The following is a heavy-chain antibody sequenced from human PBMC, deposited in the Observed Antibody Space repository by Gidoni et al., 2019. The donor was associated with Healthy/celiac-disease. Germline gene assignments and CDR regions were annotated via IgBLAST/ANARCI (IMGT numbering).Heavy chain of an antibody. CDR2: IIPIFGTA. V-gene: IGHV1-69*01. Sequence: QVQLVQSGAEVKKPGSSVKVSCKASGGTFSSYAIRWVRQAPGQGLEWMGGIIPIFGTANYAQKFQGRVTITADESTSTAYMELSSLRSEDTAVYYCARDWAVVVPAATNDAFDIWGQGTMVTVSS. J-gene: IGHJ3*02. CDR1: GGTFSSYA. CDR3: ARDWAVVVPAATNDAFDI. D-gene: IGHD2-2*01.